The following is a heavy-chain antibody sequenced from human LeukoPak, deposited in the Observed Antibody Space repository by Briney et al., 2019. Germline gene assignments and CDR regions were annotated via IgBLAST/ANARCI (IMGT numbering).Heavy chain of an antibody. V-gene: IGHV1-69*04. D-gene: IGHD3-22*01. J-gene: IGHJ3*02. CDR3: ARDGETYYYDSSGSPI. CDR1: GGTFSSYT. CDR2: IIPILGIA. Sequence: SVKVSFKASGGTFSSYTISWVRQAPGQGLEWMGRIIPILGIANYAQKFQGRVTITADKSTSTAYMELSSLRSEDTAVYYCARDGETYYYDSSGSPIWGQGTMVTVSS.